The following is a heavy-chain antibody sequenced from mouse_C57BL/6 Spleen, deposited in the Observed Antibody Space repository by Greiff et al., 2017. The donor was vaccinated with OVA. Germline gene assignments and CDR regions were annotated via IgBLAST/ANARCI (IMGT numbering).Heavy chain of an antibody. CDR2: ISYDGSN. V-gene: IGHV3-6*01. J-gene: IGHJ3*01. CDR1: GYSITSGYY. Sequence: VQLKESGPGLVKPSQSLSLTCSVTGYSITSGYYWNWIRQFPGNKLEWMGYISYDGSNNYNPSLKNRISITRDTSKNQFFLKLNSVTTEDTATYYCAREGYYDYGGAWFAYWGQGTLVTVSA. CDR3: AREGYYDYGGAWFAY. D-gene: IGHD2-4*01.